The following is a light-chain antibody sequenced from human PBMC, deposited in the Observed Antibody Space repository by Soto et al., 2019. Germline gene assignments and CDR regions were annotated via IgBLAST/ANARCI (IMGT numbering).Light chain of an antibody. CDR1: SSDIGHNNY. J-gene: IGLJ1*01. CDR2: DVT. Sequence: TSSDIGHNNYVSWYQQHPGKAPKLIIYDVTNRPSGISDRFSGSKSGNTASLTISGLQAEDKADYYCSSCTRTTSPVVTVSKVTVL. CDR3: SSCTRTTSP. V-gene: IGLV2-14*03.